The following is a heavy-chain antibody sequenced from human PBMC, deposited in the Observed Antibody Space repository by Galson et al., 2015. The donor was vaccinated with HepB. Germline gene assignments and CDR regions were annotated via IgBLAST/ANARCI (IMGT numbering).Heavy chain of an antibody. CDR2: ISSSSSYI. D-gene: IGHD3-3*01. J-gene: IGHJ4*02. CDR1: GFTFSSYS. CDR3: ASKVGVVGLGYTDY. V-gene: IGHV3-21*01. Sequence: SLRLSCAASGFTFSSYSMNWVRQAPGKGLEWVSSISSSSSYIYYADSVKGRFTISRDNAKNVLYLQMNSLRAEDTALYYCASKVGVVGLGYTDYWGQGTLVTVSS.